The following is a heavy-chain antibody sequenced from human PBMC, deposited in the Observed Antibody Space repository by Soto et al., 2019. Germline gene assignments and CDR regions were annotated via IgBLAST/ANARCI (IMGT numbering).Heavy chain of an antibody. CDR2: IWYDGSNK. CDR1: GFTFSSYG. D-gene: IGHD3-10*01. V-gene: IGHV3-33*01. J-gene: IGHJ4*02. CDR3: ARDPGVWFGELPFDY. Sequence: GGSLRLSCAASGFTFSSYGMHWVRQAPGKGLEWVAVIWYDGSNKYYADSVKGRFTISRDNSKNTLYLQMNSLRAEDTAVYYCARDPGVWFGELPFDYWGQGTLVTVSS.